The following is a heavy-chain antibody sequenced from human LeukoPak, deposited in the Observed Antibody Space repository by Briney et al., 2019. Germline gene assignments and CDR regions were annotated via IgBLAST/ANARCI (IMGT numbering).Heavy chain of an antibody. D-gene: IGHD4-17*01. CDR1: GFTVSSNY. CDR2: IKQDGSEK. Sequence: GGSLRLSCAASGFTVSSNYMSWVRQAPGKGLEWVANIKQDGSEKYYVDSVKGRFTISRDNAKNSLYLQMNSLRAEDTAVYYCARVSPSTVTTLQYFDYWGQGTLVTVSS. CDR3: ARVSPSTVTTLQYFDY. V-gene: IGHV3-7*01. J-gene: IGHJ4*02.